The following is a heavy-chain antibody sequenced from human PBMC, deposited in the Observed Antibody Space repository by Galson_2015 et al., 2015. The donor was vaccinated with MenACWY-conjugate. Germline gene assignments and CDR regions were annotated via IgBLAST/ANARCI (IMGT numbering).Heavy chain of an antibody. CDR3: AKDWSVQYSTISYYFYMDV. D-gene: IGHD6-6*01. J-gene: IGHJ6*03. Sequence: SLRLSCAASGFTFRRFGMHWVRQAPGKGLEWMAVISYDGSNESYADSVKGRFTISRDNSKNTLYLQMNSLRADDTAVYYCAKDWSVQYSTISYYFYMDVWGKGTTVTVSS. CDR2: ISYDGSNE. V-gene: IGHV3-30*18. CDR1: GFTFRRFG.